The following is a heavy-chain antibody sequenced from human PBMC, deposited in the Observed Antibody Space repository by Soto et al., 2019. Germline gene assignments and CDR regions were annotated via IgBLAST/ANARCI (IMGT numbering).Heavy chain of an antibody. V-gene: IGHV4-31*03. Sequence: QVQLQESGPGLVKPSQTLSLTCTVAGGSISSGGDSWSWIRQHPGKGLEWIGYTYYSGSTYYNPYLKSRVTISVDTSKNQFSLKLSSVTAADTDVYYCARVTDYWGQGTLVTVSS. J-gene: IGHJ4*02. CDR1: GGSISSGGDS. CDR3: ARVTDY. CDR2: TYYSGST.